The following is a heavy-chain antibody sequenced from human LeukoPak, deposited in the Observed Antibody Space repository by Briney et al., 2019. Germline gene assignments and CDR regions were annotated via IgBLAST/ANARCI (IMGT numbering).Heavy chain of an antibody. CDR2: INHSGST. CDR1: GFTFSSYG. CDR3: AGYLYCSGGSCYSSGFDY. V-gene: IGHV4-34*08. Sequence: GSLRLSCAASGFTFSSYGMHWVRQAPGKGLEWIGEINHSGSTNYNPSLKSQVTISVDTSKNQFSLKLSSVTAADTAVYYCAGYLYCSGGSCYSSGFDYWGQGTLVTVSS. D-gene: IGHD2-15*01. J-gene: IGHJ4*02.